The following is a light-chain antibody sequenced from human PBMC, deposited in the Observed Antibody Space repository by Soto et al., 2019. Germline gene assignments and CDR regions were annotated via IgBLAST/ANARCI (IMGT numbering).Light chain of an antibody. CDR3: QQRSNWPPIT. CDR2: DAY. Sequence: EIVMTQSAATLSFYAGESATLSCRASQSVSSNLAWYQQKPCQAPRLIIYDAYNRATGIPARFSGSGSGTDFTPTISSLEPEDFAVYYCQQRSNWPPITCGQGTRLEIK. V-gene: IGKV3-11*01. CDR1: QSVSSN. J-gene: IGKJ5*01.